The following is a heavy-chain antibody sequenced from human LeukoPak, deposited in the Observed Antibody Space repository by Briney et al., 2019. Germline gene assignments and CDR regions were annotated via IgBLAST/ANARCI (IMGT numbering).Heavy chain of an antibody. CDR2: MNPNSGNT. CDR3: ARGRLVPAAMVVMGYYYYYYMDV. V-gene: IGHV1-8*01. J-gene: IGHJ6*03. D-gene: IGHD2-2*01. Sequence: ASVKVSCKASGYTFTSYDISWVRQATGQGLEWMGWMNPNSGNTGYAQKFQGRVTMTRNTSISTAYMELSSLRSEDTAVYYCARGRLVPAAMVVMGYYYYYYMDVWGKGTTVTVSS. CDR1: GYTFTSYD.